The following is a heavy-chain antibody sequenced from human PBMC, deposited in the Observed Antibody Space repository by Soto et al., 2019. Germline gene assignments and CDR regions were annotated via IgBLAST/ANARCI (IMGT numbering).Heavy chain of an antibody. D-gene: IGHD3-16*01. Sequence: PSETLSLTCTVSGGSISSYYWSWIRQPPGKGLEWIGYIYYSGSTNYNPSLKSRVTISVDTSKNQFSLKLSSVTAADTAVYYCARGGGRVIYYYYYYMDVWGKGTTVTVSS. J-gene: IGHJ6*03. V-gene: IGHV4-59*08. CDR2: IYYSGST. CDR3: ARGGGRVIYYYYYYMDV. CDR1: GGSISSYY.